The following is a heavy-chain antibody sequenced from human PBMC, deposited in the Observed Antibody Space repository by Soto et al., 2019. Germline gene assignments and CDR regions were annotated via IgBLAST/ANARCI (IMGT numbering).Heavy chain of an antibody. V-gene: IGHV1-69*04. D-gene: IGHD6-25*01. J-gene: IGHJ6*02. CDR2: IIPILGIA. CDR1: GGTFSSYA. Sequence: SVKVSCKASGGTFSSYAISWVRQAPGQGLEWRGRIIPILGIANYAQKFQGRVTITADKSTSTAYMELSSLRSEDTAVYYCARASTAARVRYYGMDVWGQGTTVTVSS. CDR3: ARASTAARVRYYGMDV.